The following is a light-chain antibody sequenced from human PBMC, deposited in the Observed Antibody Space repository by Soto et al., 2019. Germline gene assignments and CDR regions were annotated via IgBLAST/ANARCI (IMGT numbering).Light chain of an antibody. CDR2: EVS. CDR1: SSDVGGYNY. J-gene: IGLJ3*02. CDR3: CSYAGSSTML. V-gene: IGLV2-14*01. Sequence: QSALTQPASVSGSPGQSITISCTGTSSDVGGYNYVSWHQQHPGKGPKLMIYEVSNRPSGVSNRFSGSKSGNTASLTISGLQAEDEAHYYCCSYAGSSTMLFGGGTKLTVL.